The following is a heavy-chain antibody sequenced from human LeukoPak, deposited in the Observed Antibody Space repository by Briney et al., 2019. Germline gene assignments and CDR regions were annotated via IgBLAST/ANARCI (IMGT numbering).Heavy chain of an antibody. CDR1: GFTFSSYG. CDR2: IWYDGSNK. J-gene: IGHJ6*02. V-gene: IGHV3-33*01. Sequence: PGRSLRLSCAASGFTFSSYGMHWVRQAPGKGLEWVAVIWYDGSNKYYADSVKGRFTISRDNSKNTLYLQMNSLRAEDTAVYYCARGIAAAGTAPYYDMDVWGQGTTVTVSS. CDR3: ARGIAAAGTAPYYDMDV. D-gene: IGHD6-13*01.